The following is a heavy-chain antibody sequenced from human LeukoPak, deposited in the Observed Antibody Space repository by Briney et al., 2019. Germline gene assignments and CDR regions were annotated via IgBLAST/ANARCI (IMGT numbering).Heavy chain of an antibody. V-gene: IGHV3-73*01. CDR1: GFTFSGSA. Sequence: AGGSLRLSCAASGFTFSGSAMHWVRQASGKGLEWVGRIRSKANSYATGYAASVKGRFTISRDDSKNTAYLQMNSLKTEDTAVYYCARGLWFGDENPPYFDYWGQGILVTVSS. CDR2: IRSKANSYAT. D-gene: IGHD3-10*01. CDR3: ARGLWFGDENPPYFDY. J-gene: IGHJ4*02.